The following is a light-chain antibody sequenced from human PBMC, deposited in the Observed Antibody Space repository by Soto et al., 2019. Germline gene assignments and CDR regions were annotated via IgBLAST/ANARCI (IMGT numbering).Light chain of an antibody. CDR3: CSYGGSVTWV. CDR2: EVS. V-gene: IGLV2-14*01. J-gene: IGLJ1*01. Sequence: QSVLTQPASVSGSPGQSITISCTGTSSDVGGYNYVSWYQQHPGKAPKLMIYEVSNRPSGVSNRFSGSKSGNTASLTVSGLQAEDEADYYCCSYGGSVTWVFGTGTKLTVL. CDR1: SSDVGGYNY.